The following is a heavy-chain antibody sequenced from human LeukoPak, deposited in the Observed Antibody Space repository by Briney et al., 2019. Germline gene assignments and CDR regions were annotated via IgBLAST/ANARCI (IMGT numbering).Heavy chain of an antibody. CDR3: ARGGKITMVRGVPYNWFDP. V-gene: IGHV3-7*01. J-gene: IGHJ5*02. Sequence: GGSLRLSCAASGFTFSNYWMSWVRRAPGKGLEWVANIKQDGSDKYYVDSVKGRFTISRDNAQNSLYLQMNSLRAEDTAVYYCARGGKITMVRGVPYNWFDPWGQGTLVTVSS. D-gene: IGHD3-10*01. CDR1: GFTFSNYW. CDR2: IKQDGSDK.